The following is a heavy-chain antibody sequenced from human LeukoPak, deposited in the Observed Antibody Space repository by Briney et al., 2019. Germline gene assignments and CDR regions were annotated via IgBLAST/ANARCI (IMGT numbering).Heavy chain of an antibody. CDR1: GFTFSSYE. V-gene: IGHV3-48*03. CDR2: ISSSGSTI. J-gene: IGHJ2*01. Sequence: VGSLRLSCAASGFTFSSYEMNWVRQAPGKGLEWVSYISSSGSTIYYADSVKGRFTISRDNAKNSLYLQMNSLRAEDTAVYYCAREHPDWYFDLWGRGTLVTVSS. CDR3: AREHPDWYFDL.